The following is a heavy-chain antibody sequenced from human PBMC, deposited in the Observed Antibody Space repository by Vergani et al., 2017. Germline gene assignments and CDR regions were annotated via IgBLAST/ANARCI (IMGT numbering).Heavy chain of an antibody. CDR3: AREGEQWELPTAQYYYYMDV. D-gene: IGHD1-26*01. CDR2: ISSSGCTI. V-gene: IGHV3-11*01. CDR1: GFTFSDYY. Sequence: QVQLVESGGGLVKPGGSLRLSCAASGFTFSDYYMSWLRQAPGKGLEGVSYISSSGCTIYYADSVKGRFPISRDNAKNSLYLQMNSLRGEDTAVYYWAREGEQWELPTAQYYYYMDVWGKGTTVTVSS. J-gene: IGHJ6*03.